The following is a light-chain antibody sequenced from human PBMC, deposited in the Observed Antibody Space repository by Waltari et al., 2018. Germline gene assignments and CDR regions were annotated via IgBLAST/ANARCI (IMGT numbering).Light chain of an antibody. Sequence: QSVLTQPPSASGTPGQRVTISCSGSSSNIGSNTVNWYQQLTGTAPKLLIYSNNQRASGVPDRFSGSKSGTSASLAISGLQSEDEADYYCATWDDSLNGRVFGGGTKLTVL. CDR3: ATWDDSLNGRV. V-gene: IGLV1-44*01. J-gene: IGLJ3*02. CDR1: SSNIGSNT. CDR2: SNN.